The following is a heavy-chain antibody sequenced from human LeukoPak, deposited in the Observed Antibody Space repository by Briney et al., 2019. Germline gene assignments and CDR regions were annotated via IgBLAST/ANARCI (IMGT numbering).Heavy chain of an antibody. CDR2: IYPGDSDT. V-gene: IGHV5-51*01. D-gene: IGHD4-17*01. CDR3: ARQYDYGDYVWWFDP. CDR1: GYSFTSYW. J-gene: IGHJ5*02. Sequence: GESLKISCKSSGYSFTSYWIGWVRQMPGKGLEWMGIIYPGDSDTRYSPSFQGQVTISADKSISTAYLQWSSLKASDTAMYYCARQYDYGDYVWWFDPWGQGTLVTVSS.